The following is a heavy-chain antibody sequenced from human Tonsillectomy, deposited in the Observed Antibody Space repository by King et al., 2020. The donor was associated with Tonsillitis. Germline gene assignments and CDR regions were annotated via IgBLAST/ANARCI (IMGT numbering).Heavy chain of an antibody. CDR1: GFTFDDYA. V-gene: IGHV3-9*01. J-gene: IGHJ3*02. Sequence: VQLVESGGGLVQPGRSLRLSCAASGFTFDDYAMHWVRQAPGKGLEWVSGISWNSGSIGYADSVKGRFTISSDNAKNSLYLQMNSLRAEDTALYYCAKAILGYCSGGSCYGWGAFDIWGRGTMVTVSS. CDR3: AKAILGYCSGGSCYGWGAFDI. CDR2: ISWNSGSI. D-gene: IGHD2-15*01.